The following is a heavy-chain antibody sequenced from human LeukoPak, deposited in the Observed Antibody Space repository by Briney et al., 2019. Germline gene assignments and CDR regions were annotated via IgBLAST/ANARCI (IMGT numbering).Heavy chain of an antibody. J-gene: IGHJ4*02. CDR2: IYTSGST. D-gene: IGHD6-13*01. Sequence: PSETLSLTCTVSGGSISSGSYYWSWIRQPAGKGLEWIGRIYTSGSTNYNPSLKSRVTISVDTSKNQFSLKLSSVTAADTAVYYCAGGIAAAGYQLDYWGQGTLVTVSS. CDR3: AGGIAAAGYQLDY. V-gene: IGHV4-61*02. CDR1: GGSISSGSYY.